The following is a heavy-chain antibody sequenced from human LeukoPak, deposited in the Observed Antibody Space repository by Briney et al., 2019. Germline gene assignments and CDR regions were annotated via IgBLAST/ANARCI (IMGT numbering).Heavy chain of an antibody. D-gene: IGHD3-10*01. J-gene: IGHJ3*02. CDR3: AKGLLWFGELSSRDAFDI. V-gene: IGHV3-23*01. CDR1: GFTFSSYA. Sequence: GGSLRLSCAASGFTFSSYAMSWVRQAPGKGLEWVSAISGSGGSTCYADSVKGRFTISRDNSKNTLYLQMNSLRAEDTAVYYCAKGLLWFGELSSRDAFDIWGQGTMVTVSS. CDR2: ISGSGGST.